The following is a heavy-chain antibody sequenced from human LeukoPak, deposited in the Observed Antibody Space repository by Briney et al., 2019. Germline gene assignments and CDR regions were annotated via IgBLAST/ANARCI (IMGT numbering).Heavy chain of an antibody. CDR3: ARYLRGSHFDY. D-gene: IGHD1-26*01. Sequence: SETLSLTCTVSGGSISSSSYYWGWIRQPPGKGLQWIASIYYSEITYYNPSLKSRVTISVDTSKNQFSLNLSSVTAADTAVYYCARYLRGSHFDYWGQGTLVTVST. CDR2: IYYSEIT. V-gene: IGHV4-39*01. J-gene: IGHJ4*02. CDR1: GGSISSSSYY.